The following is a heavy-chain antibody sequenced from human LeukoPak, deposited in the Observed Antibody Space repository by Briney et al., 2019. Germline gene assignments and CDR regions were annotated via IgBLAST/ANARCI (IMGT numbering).Heavy chain of an antibody. CDR3: ATFVGIESGHYTVPGGLLV. D-gene: IGHD3-3*01. J-gene: IGHJ6*04. CDR1: EFTPTTFW. V-gene: IGHV3-7*01. Sequence: GGSLRLSCVAFEFTPTTFWRTWVRRAPGKGLEWVANIKHDGTEKYYLDSVRGRFTISRDNANNSLYLQLNSLTAADTAVYYSATFVGIESGHYTVPGGLLVWGKGTTVIVSS. CDR2: IKHDGTEK.